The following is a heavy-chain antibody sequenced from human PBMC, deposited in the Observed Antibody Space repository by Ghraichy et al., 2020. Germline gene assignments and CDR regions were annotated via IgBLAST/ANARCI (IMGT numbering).Heavy chain of an antibody. J-gene: IGHJ6*02. V-gene: IGHV3-30-3*01. CDR2: IFNDGSKK. CDR3: ARDGRDYGDYSVMDV. D-gene: IGHD4-17*01. Sequence: GGSLRLSCAASGFIFSTYAMHWVRQAPGKGLECVAVIFNDGSKKYYADSVKGRFTISRDNSKNTLYLQMNSLRAEDTAVYYCARDGRDYGDYSVMDVWGQGTTVTVSS. CDR1: GFIFSTYA.